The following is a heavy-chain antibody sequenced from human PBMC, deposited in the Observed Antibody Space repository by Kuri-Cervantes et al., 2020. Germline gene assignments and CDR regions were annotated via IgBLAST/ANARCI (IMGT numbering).Heavy chain of an antibody. Sequence: GGSLRLSCAASGFTFDDYAMHWVRQAPGKGLEWVSGISWNSGSIGYADSVKGRFTISRDNAKNSLYLQMNSLRDEDTTVYFCAKGGLYSFDYWGQGTLVTVSS. CDR3: AKGGLYSFDY. J-gene: IGHJ4*02. CDR1: GFTFDDYA. V-gene: IGHV3-9*01. D-gene: IGHD2-21*01. CDR2: ISWNSGSI.